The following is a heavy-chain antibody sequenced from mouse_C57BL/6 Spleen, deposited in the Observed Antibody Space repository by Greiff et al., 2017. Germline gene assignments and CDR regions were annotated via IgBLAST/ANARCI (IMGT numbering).Heavy chain of an antibody. CDR1: GYTFTDYY. CDR3: ARGYDYYAMDY. J-gene: IGHJ4*01. Sequence: VQLQQSGAELVRPGASVKLSCKASGYTFTDYYINWVKQRPGQGLEWIARIYPGSGNTYYNETFKGKATLTAEKSSSNAYMPLSSLTSEDSAVYFCARGYDYYAMDYWGQGTSVTVSS. V-gene: IGHV1-76*01. CDR2: IYPGSGNT.